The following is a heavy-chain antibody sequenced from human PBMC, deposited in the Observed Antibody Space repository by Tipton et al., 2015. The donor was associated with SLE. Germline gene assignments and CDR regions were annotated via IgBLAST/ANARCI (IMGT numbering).Heavy chain of an antibody. CDR2: ISYDGRNK. J-gene: IGHJ3*02. D-gene: IGHD6-19*01. CDR1: GFTFSTYA. CDR3: ASYDSSGWFAFDI. V-gene: IGHV3-30*04. Sequence: SLRLSCVASGFTFSTYAMHWVRQAPGKGLEWVAVISYDGRNKYYTDSVKGRFTISRDNAKNSLYLQMNSLRAEDTAVYYCASYDSSGWFAFDIWGQGTMVTVSS.